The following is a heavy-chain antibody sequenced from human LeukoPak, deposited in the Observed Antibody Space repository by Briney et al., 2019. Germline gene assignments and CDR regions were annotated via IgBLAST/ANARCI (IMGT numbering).Heavy chain of an antibody. CDR3: AREVERFGEFDY. CDR2: ISYDGSNK. V-gene: IGHV3-30*04. D-gene: IGHD3-10*01. J-gene: IGHJ4*02. CDR1: VFTFSSYA. Sequence: GRSLRLSCAASVFTFSSYAMHWVRQAPGKGLEGVAVISYDGSNKYYADSVKGRFTISRDNSKNTLYLQMNSLRAEDTAVYYCAREVERFGEFDYWGQGTLVTVSS.